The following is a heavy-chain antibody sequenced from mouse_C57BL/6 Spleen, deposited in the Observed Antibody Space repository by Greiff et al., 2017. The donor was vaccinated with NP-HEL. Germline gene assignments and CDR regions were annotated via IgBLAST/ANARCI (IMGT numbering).Heavy chain of an antibody. V-gene: IGHV2-2*01. Sequence: VQLQQSGPGLVQPSQSLSITCTVSGFSLTSYGVHWVRQSPGKGLEWLGVIWSGGSTDYNAAFISRLSISKDNSKSQVFFKMNSLQADDTAIYYCASEGLSWFAYWGQGTLVTVSA. CDR2: IWSGGST. CDR1: GFSLTSYG. J-gene: IGHJ3*01. CDR3: ASEGLSWFAY. D-gene: IGHD2-2*01.